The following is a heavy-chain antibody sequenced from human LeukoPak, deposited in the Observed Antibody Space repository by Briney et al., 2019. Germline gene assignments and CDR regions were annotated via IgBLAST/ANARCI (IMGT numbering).Heavy chain of an antibody. J-gene: IGHJ4*02. D-gene: IGHD3-22*01. CDR1: GFTFSSYS. CDR3: ARDPGDSSGYYLYYYFDY. CDR2: ISSSSSYI. V-gene: IGHV3-21*01. Sequence: PGGSLRLSCAAPGFTFSSYSMNWVRQAPGKGLEWVSSISSSSSYIYYADSVKGRFTISRDNAKNSLYLQMNSLRAEDTAVYYCARDPGDSSGYYLYYYFDYWGQGTLVTVSS.